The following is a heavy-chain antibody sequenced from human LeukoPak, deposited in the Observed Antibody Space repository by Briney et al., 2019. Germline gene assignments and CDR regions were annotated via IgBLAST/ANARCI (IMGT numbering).Heavy chain of an antibody. CDR3: AKFSLIGAAALIRGNWFDP. V-gene: IGHV3-23*01. J-gene: IGHJ5*02. CDR2: ISDSGGST. D-gene: IGHD6-13*01. Sequence: PGGSLRLSCAASGFTFSSYAMSWVRQAPGKGLEWVSAISDSGGSTYYADSVKGRFTISRDNSKNTLYLQMNSLRAEDTAVYYCAKFSLIGAAALIRGNWFDPWGQGTLVTVSS. CDR1: GFTFSSYA.